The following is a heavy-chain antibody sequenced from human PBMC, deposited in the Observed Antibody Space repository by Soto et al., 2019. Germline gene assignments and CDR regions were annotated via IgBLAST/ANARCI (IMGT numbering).Heavy chain of an antibody. CDR2: INHIGIT. Sequence: PSETLSLTCGVSGGSFSGYFWTWIRQPRGKGLEWIGEINHIGITNYNPSLRSRLSISIDTSKNQISLKLTSVTAADTAVYYCARATQFYYDSSGYSKNFDFWGQGTLVTVSS. D-gene: IGHD3-22*01. CDR1: GGSFSGYF. V-gene: IGHV4-34*01. J-gene: IGHJ4*02. CDR3: ARATQFYYDSSGYSKNFDF.